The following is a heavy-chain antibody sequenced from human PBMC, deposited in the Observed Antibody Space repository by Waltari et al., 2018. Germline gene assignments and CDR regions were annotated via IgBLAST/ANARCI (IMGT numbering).Heavy chain of an antibody. Sequence: EVQLLESGGGLVQPGGSLPLSCVGSGFRFNNHAMTWVRQSPIKGLEWISGIDVTGSTTYYADSVRGRFTISRDNVKSTLTLQMNNLRADDTAVYYCAKPLGASDSWGRGTLVTVSS. D-gene: IGHD3-16*01. CDR3: AKPLGASDS. V-gene: IGHV3-23*01. J-gene: IGHJ4*02. CDR1: GFRFNNHA. CDR2: IDVTGSTT.